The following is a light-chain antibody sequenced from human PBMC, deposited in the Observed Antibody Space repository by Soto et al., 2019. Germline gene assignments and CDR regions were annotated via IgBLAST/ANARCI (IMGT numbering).Light chain of an antibody. CDR2: MAS. CDR3: LQYSSYSPWT. Sequence: DIQMTQSPSTLSASVGDRVIITCRASQSIDSYLAWYQQKPGKAPNVLIYMASSLESGVPSRFSGSGSGTEFTLTISSLQPEDFATYYCLQYSSYSPWTFGQGTKLEIK. J-gene: IGKJ1*01. V-gene: IGKV1-5*03. CDR1: QSIDSY.